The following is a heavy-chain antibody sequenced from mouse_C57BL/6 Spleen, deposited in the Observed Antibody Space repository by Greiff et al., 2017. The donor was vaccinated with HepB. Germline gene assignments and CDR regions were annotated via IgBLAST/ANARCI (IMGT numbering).Heavy chain of an antibody. V-gene: IGHV1-81*01. D-gene: IGHD1-1*01. CDR2: IYPRSGNT. Sequence: QVQLQQSGAELARPGASVKLSCKASGYTFTSYGISWVKQRTGQGLEWIGEIYPRSGNTYYNEKFKGKATLTADKSSSTAYMELRSVTSEDSAVYFCARSPPYYGSILWYFDVWGTGTTVTVSS. CDR1: GYTFTSYG. CDR3: ARSPPYYGSILWYFDV. J-gene: IGHJ1*03.